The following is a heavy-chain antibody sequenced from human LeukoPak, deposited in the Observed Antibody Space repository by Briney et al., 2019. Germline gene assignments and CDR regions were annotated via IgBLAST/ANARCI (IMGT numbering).Heavy chain of an antibody. Sequence: AASVKVSCKASGYTFTGYYIHWVRQAPGQGLEWMGWINSNSGGTNYAQKFQGRVTMTRDTSISTTYMELSRLRSDDTAVYYCARDRAVMVRGVTIDYWGQGTLVTVSS. CDR2: INSNSGGT. D-gene: IGHD3-10*01. CDR3: ARDRAVMVRGVTIDY. CDR1: GYTFTGYY. V-gene: IGHV1-2*02. J-gene: IGHJ4*02.